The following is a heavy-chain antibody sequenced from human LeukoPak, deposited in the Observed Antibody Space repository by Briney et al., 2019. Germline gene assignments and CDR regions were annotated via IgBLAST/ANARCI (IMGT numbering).Heavy chain of an antibody. CDR1: GFSLSGYW. V-gene: IGHV3-74*01. Sequence: PGGSLRLSCVASGFSLSGYWMYWVRQAPGKGLMYISRNNGDGSTTNYADVVKGRFTMSRDNVKNTLYLQMNSLRVEDTAVYYCARDPRNVGLPPWGQGTLVTVSS. D-gene: IGHD2-15*01. CDR2: NNGDGSTT. J-gene: IGHJ5*02. CDR3: ARDPRNVGLPP.